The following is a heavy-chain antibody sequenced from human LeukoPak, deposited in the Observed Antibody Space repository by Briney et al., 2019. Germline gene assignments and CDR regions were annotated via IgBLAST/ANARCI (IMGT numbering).Heavy chain of an antibody. Sequence: GGSLRLSCAASGFTFSSYAMSWVRQAPGKGLEWVPAISCSGGNTYYADSVKGRLTISRDSSKTTLYLQMNSLRAEDTAVYYCAKARIVGATEEDYWGQGTLVTVSS. CDR2: ISCSGGNT. D-gene: IGHD1-26*01. V-gene: IGHV3-23*01. CDR3: AKARIVGATEEDY. J-gene: IGHJ4*02. CDR1: GFTFSSYA.